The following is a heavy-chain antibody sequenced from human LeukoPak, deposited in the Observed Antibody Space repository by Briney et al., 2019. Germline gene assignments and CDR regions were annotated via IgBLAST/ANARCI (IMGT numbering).Heavy chain of an antibody. D-gene: IGHD3-10*01. J-gene: IGHJ5*02. CDR1: GGSINSSSYY. CDR2: IFYSGNT. Sequence: SETLSLTCTVSGGSINSSSYYWGWIRQPPGKGLEWIGSIFYSGNTYDNPSPKSRVTISVDTSKNQFSLKLNSVTAADTAVYYCARDRSGSGIRRYNWFDPWGQGTLVTVSS. V-gene: IGHV4-39*07. CDR3: ARDRSGSGIRRYNWFDP.